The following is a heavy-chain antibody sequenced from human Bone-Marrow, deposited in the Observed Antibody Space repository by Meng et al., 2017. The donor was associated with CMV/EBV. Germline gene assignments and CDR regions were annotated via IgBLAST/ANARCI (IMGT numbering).Heavy chain of an antibody. Sequence: ASVKVSCKASGYTFTSYDINWVRQATGQGLEWMGWMNPNSGNTGYAQKFQGRVTMTRNTSISTAYMELSSLRSEDTAVYYCARDSAYCSSTSCYWYGMDVWGQGTTVTVSS. D-gene: IGHD2-2*01. J-gene: IGHJ6*02. CDR1: GYTFTSYD. CDR2: MNPNSGNT. CDR3: ARDSAYCSSTSCYWYGMDV. V-gene: IGHV1-8*01.